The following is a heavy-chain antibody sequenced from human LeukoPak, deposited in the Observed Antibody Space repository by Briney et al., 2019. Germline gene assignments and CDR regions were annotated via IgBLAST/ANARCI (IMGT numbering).Heavy chain of an antibody. J-gene: IGHJ6*03. D-gene: IGHD3-10*01. CDR2: IYHSGST. V-gene: IGHV4-39*07. CDR3: ARNYYGSGSPLYYYYYMDV. CDR1: GGSISSNSYY. Sequence: SETLSLTCTVSGGSISSNSYYWGWIRQPPGKGLEWIGNIYHSGSTYYNPSLKSRVTISVDTSKNQFSLMLSSVTAADTAVYYCARNYYGSGSPLYYYYYMDVWGKGTTVTISS.